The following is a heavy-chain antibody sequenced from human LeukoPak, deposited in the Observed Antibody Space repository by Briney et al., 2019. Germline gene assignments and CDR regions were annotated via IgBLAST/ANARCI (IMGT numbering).Heavy chain of an antibody. Sequence: PSETLSLTCAVYGGSFSGYYWSWIRQPPGKGLEWIGEINHSGSTNYNPSLKSRVTISVDTSKNQFSLKLSSVTAADTAVYYCARYCSITSCYRRQPPFDPWGQGTLVTVSS. CDR1: GGSFSGYY. D-gene: IGHD2-2*01. CDR3: ARYCSITSCYRRQPPFDP. CDR2: INHSGST. V-gene: IGHV4-34*01. J-gene: IGHJ5*02.